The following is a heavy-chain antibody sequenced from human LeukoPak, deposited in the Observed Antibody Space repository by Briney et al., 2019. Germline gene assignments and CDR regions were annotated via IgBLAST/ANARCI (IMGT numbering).Heavy chain of an antibody. Sequence: GGSLRLSCAASKLTFSNYWMNWVRQAPGKGLEWVANIRQDGTEKSYVDSVKGRFTISRDNAKNTLFLQMNSLRAEDTAVYYCARDLSLTMVRGVIDWGQGTLVTVSS. D-gene: IGHD3-10*01. J-gene: IGHJ4*02. V-gene: IGHV3-7*01. CDR2: IRQDGTEK. CDR1: KLTFSNYW. CDR3: ARDLSLTMVRGVID.